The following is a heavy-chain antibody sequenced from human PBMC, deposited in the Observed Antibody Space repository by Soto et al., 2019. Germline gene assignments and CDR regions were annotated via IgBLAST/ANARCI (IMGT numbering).Heavy chain of an antibody. CDR1: GFTFSSYA. Sequence: GGSLRLSCAASGFTFSSYAMSWVRQAPGKGLEWVSAISGSGGSTYYADSVKGRFTISRDNSKNTLYLQMNSLRAEDTAVYYCAKGPAGFGEFLGDYWGQGTLVTVSS. CDR3: AKGPAGFGEFLGDY. CDR2: ISGSGGST. V-gene: IGHV3-23*01. D-gene: IGHD3-10*01. J-gene: IGHJ4*02.